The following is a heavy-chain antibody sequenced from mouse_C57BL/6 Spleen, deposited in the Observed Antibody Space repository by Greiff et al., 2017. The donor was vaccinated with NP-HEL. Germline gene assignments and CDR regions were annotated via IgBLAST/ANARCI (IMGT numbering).Heavy chain of an antibody. Sequence: QVQLQQPGAELVKPGASVKLSCKASGYTFTSYWMHWVKQRPGQGLEWIGMIHPNSGSTNYNEKFKSKATLTVDKSSSTAYMQLSSLTSEDSAVYYCARVNDYDVGYAMDYWGQGTSVTVSS. CDR1: GYTFTSYW. V-gene: IGHV1-64*01. CDR2: IHPNSGST. CDR3: ARVNDYDVGYAMDY. J-gene: IGHJ4*01. D-gene: IGHD2-4*01.